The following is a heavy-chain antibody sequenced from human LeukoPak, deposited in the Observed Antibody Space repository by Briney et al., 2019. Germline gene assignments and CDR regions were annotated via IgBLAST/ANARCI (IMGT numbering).Heavy chain of an antibody. D-gene: IGHD4-17*01. CDR1: GFTFDDYG. CDR2: IYSGGST. Sequence: GGSLRLSCAASGFTFDDYGMSWVRQAPGKGLEWVSVIYSGGSTYYADSVKGRFTISRDNSKNTLYLQMNSLRAEDTAVYYCARSATTVDDYWGQGTLVTVSS. CDR3: ARSATTVDDY. V-gene: IGHV3-66*01. J-gene: IGHJ4*02.